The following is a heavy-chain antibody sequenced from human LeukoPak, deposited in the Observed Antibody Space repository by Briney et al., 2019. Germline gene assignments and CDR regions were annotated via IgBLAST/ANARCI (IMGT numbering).Heavy chain of an antibody. Sequence: PSETLSLTCTVSGGSISTSSYYWGWIRQPPGKGLEWIGSLYHTGSTYYNPSLKSRVNISVDTPKNQFSLKLNSVTAADTAVYYCARQADFALVEMATIMFDYWGQGTLVTVSS. V-gene: IGHV4-39*01. CDR3: ARQADFALVEMATIMFDY. CDR1: GGSISTSSYY. CDR2: LYHTGST. J-gene: IGHJ4*02. D-gene: IGHD5-24*01.